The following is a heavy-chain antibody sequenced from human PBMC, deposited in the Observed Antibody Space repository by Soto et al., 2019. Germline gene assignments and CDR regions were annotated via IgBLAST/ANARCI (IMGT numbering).Heavy chain of an antibody. CDR3: ASGVIWSGTDDAFDI. D-gene: IGHD3-3*01. Sequence: SETLSLTCTVSGGSISSYYWSWIRQPPGKGLEWIGYIYYSGSTNYNPSLKSRVTISVDTSKNQFSLKLSSVTAADTAVYYCASGVIWSGTDDAFDIWGQGTMVTVSS. J-gene: IGHJ3*02. CDR2: IYYSGST. CDR1: GGSISSYY. V-gene: IGHV4-59*08.